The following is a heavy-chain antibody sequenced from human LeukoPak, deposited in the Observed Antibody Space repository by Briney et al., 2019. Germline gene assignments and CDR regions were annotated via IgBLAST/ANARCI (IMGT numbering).Heavy chain of an antibody. Sequence: GGSLRLSCAVSGFTLSKAWMSWVRQAPGKGLEWVSAISGSGGSTYYADSVKGRFTISRDNSKNTLYLQMNSLRAEDTAVYYCAKVPYSGYPYYFDYWGQGTLVTVSS. V-gene: IGHV3-23*01. J-gene: IGHJ4*02. CDR2: ISGSGGST. D-gene: IGHD5-12*01. CDR3: AKVPYSGYPYYFDY. CDR1: GFTLSKAW.